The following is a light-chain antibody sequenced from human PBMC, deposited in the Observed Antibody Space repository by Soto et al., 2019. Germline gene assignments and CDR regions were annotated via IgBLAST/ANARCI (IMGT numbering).Light chain of an antibody. CDR2: GAS. V-gene: IGKV3-15*01. CDR1: QSVSSN. CDR3: QQYNKWPIT. Sequence: EIVMTQSPATLSVSPGERATLSCRASQSVSSNLAWYQQKPGQAPRLLIYGASTRATGFPARFSGSGPGTEFTLTISSLQSEDFAVYYCQQYNKWPITFGQGTRLEIK. J-gene: IGKJ5*01.